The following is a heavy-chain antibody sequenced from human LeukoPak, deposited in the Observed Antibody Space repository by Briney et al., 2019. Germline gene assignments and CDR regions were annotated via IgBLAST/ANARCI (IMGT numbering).Heavy chain of an antibody. J-gene: IGHJ4*02. Sequence: PGGSLRLSCAASEFAFSTYNMNWVRQAPGKGLEWVSYISTGSSTTYYADSVKGRFTISRDNVENSLYLQMNSLRAEDTAVYYCASRATVTSGWGQGTLVTVSS. V-gene: IGHV3-48*01. CDR2: ISTGSSTT. CDR3: ASRATVTSG. CDR1: EFAFSTYN. D-gene: IGHD4-17*01.